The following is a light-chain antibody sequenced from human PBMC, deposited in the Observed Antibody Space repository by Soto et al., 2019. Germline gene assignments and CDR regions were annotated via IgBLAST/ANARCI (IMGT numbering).Light chain of an antibody. CDR1: QSVSSSY. Sequence: EIVLTQSPGTLSLPPGERATLSCRASQSVSSSYLAWYQQKPGQAPRLLIYGASTRATGIPARFSGSGSGTEFTLTISSLQSEDCAIYYCQQYHTWPITFGGGTKVDIK. CDR3: QQYHTWPIT. CDR2: GAS. V-gene: IGKV3-15*01. J-gene: IGKJ4*01.